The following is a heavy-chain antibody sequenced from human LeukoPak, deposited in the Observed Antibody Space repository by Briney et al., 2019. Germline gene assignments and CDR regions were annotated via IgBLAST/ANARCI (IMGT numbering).Heavy chain of an antibody. CDR1: GGSLSGYF. Sequence: PSETLSHTCAVSGGSLSGYFWSWIRQPPGKGLEWIGEINPSGSANYNPSLKSRVTISVDTSKNQFSLKLSSVTAADTAVYYCARFGTYWGQGTLVTVSS. V-gene: IGHV4-34*01. CDR3: ARFGTY. CDR2: INPSGSA. J-gene: IGHJ4*02. D-gene: IGHD3-10*01.